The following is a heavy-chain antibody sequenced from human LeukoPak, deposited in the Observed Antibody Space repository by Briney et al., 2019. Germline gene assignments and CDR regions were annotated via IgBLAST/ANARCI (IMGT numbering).Heavy chain of an antibody. V-gene: IGHV1-46*01. Sequence: ASVKVSCKASGYTFTSYYMHWVRQAPGQGLEWMGIINPSSGSTSYAQKFQGRVTMTRNTSISTAYMELSSLRSEDTAVYYCARGRRFGHYGMDVWGQGTTVTVSS. CDR1: GYTFTSYY. CDR3: ARGRRFGHYGMDV. CDR2: INPSSGST. D-gene: IGHD3-10*01. J-gene: IGHJ6*02.